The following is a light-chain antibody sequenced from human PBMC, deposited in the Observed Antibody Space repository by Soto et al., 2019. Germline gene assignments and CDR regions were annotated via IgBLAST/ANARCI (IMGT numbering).Light chain of an antibody. Sequence: EILLTQSPATLYVSPGERATLSCRANESLSTNLVWYQQKPGQAPRLLIYGASTRATGVPARFSGSGSGTDFTLTISSLQSEDFAFYYCHQDGSFGRGTRLEIK. CDR2: GAS. CDR1: ESLSTN. CDR3: HQDGS. V-gene: IGKV3D-15*01. J-gene: IGKJ5*01.